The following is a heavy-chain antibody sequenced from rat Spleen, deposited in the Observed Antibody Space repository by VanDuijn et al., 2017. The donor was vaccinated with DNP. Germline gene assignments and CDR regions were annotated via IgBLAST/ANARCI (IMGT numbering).Heavy chain of an antibody. V-gene: IGHV5-17*01. Sequence: EVQLVESGGGLVQPGRSLKLSCAASGFTFSDYAMAWVRQAPKKGLEWVATIIYDGSSTYYRDSVKGRFTISRDNAKSTLYLQMDSLRSEDTATYYCARQNYYSSYWFAYWGQGTLVTVSS. CDR1: GFTFSDYA. CDR2: IIYDGSST. J-gene: IGHJ3*01. CDR3: ARQNYYSSYWFAY. D-gene: IGHD1-2*01.